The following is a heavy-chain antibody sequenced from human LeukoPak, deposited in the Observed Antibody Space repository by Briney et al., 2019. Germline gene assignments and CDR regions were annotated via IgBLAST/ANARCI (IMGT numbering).Heavy chain of an antibody. J-gene: IGHJ5*02. CDR3: ARHSGSGSLSRPFDP. D-gene: IGHD3-10*01. CDR1: GDSVTSGGFY. Sequence: PSETLSLTCSVSGDSVTSGGFYWGWLRQPPGKGPEWIATIYYTGSTYYNPSLNSRVTVSIDTSKNQFSLRLTSVTATDTAVYHCARHSGSGSLSRPFDPWGQGTLVTVSS. V-gene: IGHV4-39*01. CDR2: IYYTGST.